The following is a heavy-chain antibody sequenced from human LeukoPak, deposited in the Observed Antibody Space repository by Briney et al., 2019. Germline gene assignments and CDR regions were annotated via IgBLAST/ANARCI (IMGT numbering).Heavy chain of an antibody. J-gene: IGHJ4*02. CDR3: ARGFYSSSFDY. D-gene: IGHD6-6*01. CDR1: GGSISSYC. V-gene: IGHV4-59*01. CDR2: IYYSGST. Sequence: SETLSLTCTVSGGSISSYCWSCIRQPPGKGLEWIGYIYYSGSTKYNPSLRSRVTISVDTSKNQFSLKLSSVTAADTAVYYCARGFYSSSFDYWGQGTLVTVSS.